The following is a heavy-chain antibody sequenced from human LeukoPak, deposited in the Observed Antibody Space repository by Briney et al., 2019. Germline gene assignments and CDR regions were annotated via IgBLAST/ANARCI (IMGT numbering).Heavy chain of an antibody. D-gene: IGHD3-3*01. CDR1: GFTFSSYS. V-gene: IGHV3-21*01. J-gene: IGHJ2*01. CDR2: ISSSSSYI. CDR3: ARAPQLRFLEWLLSSYWYFDL. Sequence: GGSLRLSCAASGFTFSSYSMNWVRQAPGKGLEWVSSISSSSSYIYYADSVKGRFTISRDNAKNSLYLQMNSLRAEDTAVYYCARAPQLRFLEWLLSSYWYFDLWGRGTLVTVSS.